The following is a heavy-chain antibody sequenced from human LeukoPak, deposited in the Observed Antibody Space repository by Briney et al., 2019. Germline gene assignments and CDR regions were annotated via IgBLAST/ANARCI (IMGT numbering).Heavy chain of an antibody. V-gene: IGHV3-21*01. D-gene: IGHD6-13*01. J-gene: IGHJ4*02. Sequence: GGSLRLSCAASGFTFTSYNMNWVRQAPGKALEWVSSITSDSRYMYYGDSVKGRFTISRDNAKNSLFLQMDSLRAEDTAVYYCARALAAAGTGGYLWGQGTLVTVSS. CDR2: ITSDSRYM. CDR3: ARALAAAGTGGYL. CDR1: GFTFTSYN.